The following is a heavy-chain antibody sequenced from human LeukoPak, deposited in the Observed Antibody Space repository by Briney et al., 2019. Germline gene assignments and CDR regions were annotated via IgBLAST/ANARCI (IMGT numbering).Heavy chain of an antibody. CDR2: ISAGGSST. Sequence: GRSLRLSCAASGFTFSSYAMSWVRQAPGKGLEWVSGISAGGSSTYYADSVKGRFTISRDNSENTLYLQMNSLRAEDTAVYYCAKDRDGGVTTRAKGFDYWGQGTLVTVSS. J-gene: IGHJ4*02. CDR3: AKDRDGGVTTRAKGFDY. D-gene: IGHD4-11*01. CDR1: GFTFSSYA. V-gene: IGHV3-23*01.